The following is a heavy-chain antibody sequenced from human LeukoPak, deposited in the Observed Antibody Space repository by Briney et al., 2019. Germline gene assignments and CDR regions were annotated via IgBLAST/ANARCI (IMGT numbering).Heavy chain of an antibody. CDR2: ISYDGSNK. V-gene: IGHV3-30*01. Sequence: PGRSLRLSCAASGFTFSSYAMHWVRQAPGKGLEWVAVISYDGSNKYYADSVKGRFTISRDNSKNTLYPQMNSLRAEDTAVYYCAREIRHAGATACFDYWGQGTLVTVSS. J-gene: IGHJ4*02. CDR3: AREIRHAGATACFDY. CDR1: GFTFSSYA. D-gene: IGHD1-26*01.